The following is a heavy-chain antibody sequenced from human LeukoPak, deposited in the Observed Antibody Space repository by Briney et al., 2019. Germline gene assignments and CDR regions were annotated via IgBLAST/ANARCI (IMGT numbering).Heavy chain of an antibody. V-gene: IGHV3-74*01. CDR2: INSDGSST. J-gene: IGHJ2*01. CDR3: ARDAMRGGDYDF. CDR1: GVAVSGYW. Sequence: GGSLRLSCAAFGVAVSGYWMNWVRQAPGKGLVWVARINSDGSSTSHADSVKGRFTISRDNAKNTLYLQMNSLRAEDTAVYYCARDAMRGGDYDFWGRGALVSVST. D-gene: IGHD3-3*01.